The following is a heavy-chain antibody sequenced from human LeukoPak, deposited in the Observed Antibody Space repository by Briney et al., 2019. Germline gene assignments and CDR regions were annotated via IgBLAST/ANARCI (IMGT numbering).Heavy chain of an antibody. Sequence: PSETLSLTCTVSGGSISSYYWSWIRQPPGKRLEWIGYIYYSGSTNYNPSLKSRVTISVDTSKNQFSLKLSSMTAADTAVYYCARDQGYCSSTSCYAKYGFDYWGQGTLVTVSS. CDR1: GGSISSYY. V-gene: IGHV4-59*01. D-gene: IGHD2-2*01. J-gene: IGHJ4*02. CDR3: ARDQGYCSSTSCYAKYGFDY. CDR2: IYYSGST.